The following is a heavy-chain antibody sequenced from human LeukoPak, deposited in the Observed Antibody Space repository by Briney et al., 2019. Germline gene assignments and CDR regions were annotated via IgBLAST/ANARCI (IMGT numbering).Heavy chain of an antibody. CDR1: GGSISSYY. Sequence: SETLSLTCTVSGGSISSYYWSWIRQPPGKGLEWIGYIYYSGSTNYNPSLKSRVTISVDTSKNQFSLKLSSVTAADTAVYYCARATPQRWLQFINYFDYWGQGTLVTVSS. CDR2: IYYSGST. CDR3: ARATPQRWLQFINYFDY. V-gene: IGHV4-59*01. J-gene: IGHJ4*02. D-gene: IGHD5-24*01.